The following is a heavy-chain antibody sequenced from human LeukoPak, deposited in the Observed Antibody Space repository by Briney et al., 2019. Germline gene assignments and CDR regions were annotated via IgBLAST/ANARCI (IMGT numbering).Heavy chain of an antibody. CDR3: VRENGIADDKATMAKFSKTQVKYYYYMDV. J-gene: IGHJ6*03. CDR2: IYYSGGT. V-gene: IGHV4-59*01. Sequence: SETLSLTCTVSGGSTSTDYWNWIRQPPGKGLEWIGYIYYSGGTNYNPSLKSRVTISIDTSKNQFSLKLSSVTAADAAVYYCVRENGIADDKATMAKFSKTQVKYYYYMDVWGKGTTVTVSS. D-gene: IGHD4/OR15-4a*01. CDR1: GGSTSTDY.